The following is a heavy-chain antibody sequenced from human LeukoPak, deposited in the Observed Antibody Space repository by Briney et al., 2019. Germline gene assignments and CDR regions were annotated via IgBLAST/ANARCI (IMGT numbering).Heavy chain of an antibody. J-gene: IGHJ4*02. CDR3: ARVGVSYCSSTSCYELNYFDY. D-gene: IGHD2-2*01. Sequence: SQTLSLTCTVSGGSIRSGEYYWSRIRQPPGKGLEWIGDIYNSGRAHYNPSLKSRVTISVDTSNNPFSVQLGSVTAADTAVYYCARVGVSYCSSTSCYELNYFDYWGQGNLVTVSS. CDR2: IYNSGRA. V-gene: IGHV4-30-4*01. CDR1: GGSIRSGEYY.